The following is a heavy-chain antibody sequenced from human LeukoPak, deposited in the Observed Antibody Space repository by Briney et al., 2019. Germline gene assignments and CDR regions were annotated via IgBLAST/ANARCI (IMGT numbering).Heavy chain of an antibody. CDR1: GYIFTRYG. CDR3: ARDFFHGHCSGLSCFLLDY. J-gene: IGHJ4*02. CDR2: ISAHYGNT. V-gene: IGHV1-18*01. D-gene: IGHD2-15*01. Sequence: GASVKVSCKASGYIFTRYGISWVRQAPGQVLEWMGWISAHYGNTNYAQKFQGRLTMTTHTSTNTAYMELRSLRPDDTAVYYCARDFFHGHCSGLSCFLLDYWGQGSLGTVSS.